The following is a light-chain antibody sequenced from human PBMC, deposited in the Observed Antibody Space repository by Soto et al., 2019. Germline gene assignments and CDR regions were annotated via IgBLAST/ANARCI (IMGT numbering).Light chain of an antibody. J-gene: IGKJ2*01. CDR1: QSVGSSY. V-gene: IGKV3-20*01. CDR2: GAS. Sequence: EIVLTQSPGTLSLSPGERATLSCRASQSVGSSYLAWYQQRPGQAPRLLIDGASHRATGIPDRFSGSASGKQFTLTLSRLEPEDYAVYFCQQYGPPSYTFGRGTKLEIK. CDR3: QQYGPPSYT.